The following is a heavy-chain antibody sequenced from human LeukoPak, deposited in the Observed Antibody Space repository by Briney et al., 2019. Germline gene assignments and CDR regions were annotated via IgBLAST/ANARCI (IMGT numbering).Heavy chain of an antibody. D-gene: IGHD2-21*02. Sequence: ASVKVSCKASGYTFTGYYMHWVRQAPAQGLEWMGWINPNSGGTNYAQKFQGRVTMTRDTSISTAYMELSRLRSDDTAVYYCARAYCGGDCYSVGYYFDYWGQGTLVTVSS. CDR1: GYTFTGYY. J-gene: IGHJ4*02. V-gene: IGHV1-2*02. CDR3: ARAYCGGDCYSVGYYFDY. CDR2: INPNSGGT.